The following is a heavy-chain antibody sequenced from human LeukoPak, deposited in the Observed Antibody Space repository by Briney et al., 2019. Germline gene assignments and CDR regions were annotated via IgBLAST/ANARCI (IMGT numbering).Heavy chain of an antibody. V-gene: IGHV3-21*01. J-gene: IGHJ6*02. CDR1: GFTFSSYS. D-gene: IGHD3-10*01. Sequence: GGSLRLSCAASGFTFSSYSMNWVRQAPGKGLEWVSSISSSSSYIYYADSVRGRFTISRDNAKNSLYLQMNSLRAEDTAVYYCARTAESGSYSGMDVWGQGTTVTVSS. CDR2: ISSSSSYI. CDR3: ARTAESGSYSGMDV.